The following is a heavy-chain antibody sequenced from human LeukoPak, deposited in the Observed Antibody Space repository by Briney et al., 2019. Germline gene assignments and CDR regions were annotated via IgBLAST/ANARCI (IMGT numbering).Heavy chain of an antibody. CDR1: GGTFSSYA. Sequence: ASVKVSCKASGGTFSSYAISWVRQAPGQGLEWMGRIIPVLGIANYAQKFQGRVTITADKSTSTAYMELSSLRSEDTAVYYCARGARVTMIQYFQHWGQGTLVTVSS. CDR3: ARGARVTMIQYFQH. J-gene: IGHJ1*01. CDR2: IIPVLGIA. D-gene: IGHD3-22*01. V-gene: IGHV1-69*04.